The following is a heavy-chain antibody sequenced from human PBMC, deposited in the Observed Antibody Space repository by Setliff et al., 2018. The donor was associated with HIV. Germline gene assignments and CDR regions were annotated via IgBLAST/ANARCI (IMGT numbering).Heavy chain of an antibody. V-gene: IGHV5-51*01. D-gene: IGHD6-13*01. CDR2: IYPGDSDT. Sequence: GESLKISCQGSGYSFTSYWIGWVRQMPGKGLEWMGIIYPGDSDTRYSPSFQGQVTLSADKSISTAYLQWSSLKASDTAMYYCARHLIPGDPRYSSSWYYWGQGTLVTVSS. J-gene: IGHJ4*02. CDR3: ARHLIPGDPRYSSSWYY. CDR1: GYSFTSYW.